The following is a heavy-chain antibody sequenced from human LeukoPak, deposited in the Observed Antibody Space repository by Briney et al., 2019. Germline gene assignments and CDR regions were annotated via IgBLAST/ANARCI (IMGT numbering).Heavy chain of an antibody. CDR3: AKDKSYSSGYSDY. D-gene: IGHD3-22*01. CDR2: TKQDGSEK. Sequence: PGGSLRLSCAASGFTFSSYWMTWVRQAPGKGLEWVANTKQDGSEKYYVDSVKGRFTISRDNSKNTLYLQMNSLRAEDTAVYYCAKDKSYSSGYSDYWGQGTLVTVSS. CDR1: GFTFSSYW. J-gene: IGHJ4*02. V-gene: IGHV3-7*01.